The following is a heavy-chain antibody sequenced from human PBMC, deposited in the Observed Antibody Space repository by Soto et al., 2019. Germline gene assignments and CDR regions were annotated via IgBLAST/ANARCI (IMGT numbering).Heavy chain of an antibody. D-gene: IGHD3-16*01. CDR2: ISNTGAHI. Sequence: EVHLVDSGGGLVKPGGSLRLSCAASGFTFNTYSMTWVRQAPGQGLEWVSSISNTGAHIYYADSVRGRFTISRDNAKNSLYLQMNSLTAEDTAVYYCTTDWGSGTHYARAFDVWGQGTMVTVSS. CDR3: TTDWGSGTHYARAFDV. V-gene: IGHV3-21*01. J-gene: IGHJ3*01. CDR1: GFTFNTYS.